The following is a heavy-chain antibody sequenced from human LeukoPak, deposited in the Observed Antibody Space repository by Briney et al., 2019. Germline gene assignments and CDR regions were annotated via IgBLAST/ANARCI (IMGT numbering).Heavy chain of an antibody. Sequence: PSETLSLTCTVSGGSISSYYWSWIRQPPGKGLEWIGYIYYSGSTNYNPSLKSRVTISVDTSKNQFSLKLSSVTAADTAVYYCARTTGRIAVAGSNWFDPWGQGTLVTVSS. CDR3: ARTTGRIAVAGSNWFDP. V-gene: IGHV4-59*08. J-gene: IGHJ5*02. CDR1: GGSISSYY. CDR2: IYYSGST. D-gene: IGHD6-19*01.